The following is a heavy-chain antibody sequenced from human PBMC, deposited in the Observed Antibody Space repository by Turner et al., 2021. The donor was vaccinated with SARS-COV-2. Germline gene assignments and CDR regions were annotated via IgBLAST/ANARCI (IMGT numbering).Heavy chain of an antibody. CDR3: ARHQGSTSGYDHGMNV. D-gene: IGHD1-1*01. CDR1: GGSISSKS. J-gene: IGHJ6*02. V-gene: IGHV4-59*08. Sequence: QVQLQESGPGLVRPSETLSLTCTVPGGSISSKSWSWIRQSPGGGLEWIGYFYKIGSIDYNPTLRSRVTISVDTSKNQLSLNLISMTAADTAVYYCARHQGSTSGYDHGMNVWGQGTAVIVSS. CDR2: FYKIGSI.